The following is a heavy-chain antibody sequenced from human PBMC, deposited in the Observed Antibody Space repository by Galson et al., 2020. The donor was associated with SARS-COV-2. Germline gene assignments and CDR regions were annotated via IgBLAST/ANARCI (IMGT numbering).Heavy chain of an antibody. CDR1: GFTVSSYG. D-gene: IGHD2-15*01. Sequence: GGSLRLSCAASGFTVSSYGMHWVRQGPGKGLEWVAFLRHDGGQKYYADSVKGRFTISRDNSKNTLYLEMNRLRPEDTALYSCAKDKGGWELPFFDNWGRGTLVTVSS. V-gene: IGHV3-30*02. J-gene: IGHJ4*02. CDR3: AKDKGGWELPFFDN. CDR2: LRHDGGQK.